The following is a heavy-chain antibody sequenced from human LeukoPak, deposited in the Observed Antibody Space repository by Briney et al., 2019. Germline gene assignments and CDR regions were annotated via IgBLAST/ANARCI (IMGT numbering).Heavy chain of an antibody. CDR2: IIPIFGTA. D-gene: IGHD3-22*01. CDR1: GGTFSSYA. J-gene: IGHJ5*02. Sequence: SVTVSCKASGGTFSSYAISWVRQAPGQGLEWMGGIIPIFGTANYAQKFQGRVTITADESTSTAYMELSSLRSEDTAVYYCARLGPYYDSSGYGEYNWFDPWGQGTLVTVSS. CDR3: ARLGPYYDSSGYGEYNWFDP. V-gene: IGHV1-69*13.